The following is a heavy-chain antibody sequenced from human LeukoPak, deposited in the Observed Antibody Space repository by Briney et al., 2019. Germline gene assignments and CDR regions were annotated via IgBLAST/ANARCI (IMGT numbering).Heavy chain of an antibody. CDR2: IDPSDSYT. D-gene: IGHD6-13*01. Sequence: GESLKISCKGSGYSFTSYWISWVRQMPGKGLEWMGRIDPSDSYTNYSPSFQGHVTISADKSISTAYLPWSSLKASDTAMYYCARHVSYSSSWYAGHNWFDPWGQGTLVTVSS. V-gene: IGHV5-10-1*01. CDR3: ARHVSYSSSWYAGHNWFDP. CDR1: GYSFTSYW. J-gene: IGHJ5*02.